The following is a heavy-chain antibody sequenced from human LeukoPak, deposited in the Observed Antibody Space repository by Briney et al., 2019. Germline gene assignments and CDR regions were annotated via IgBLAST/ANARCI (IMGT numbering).Heavy chain of an antibody. V-gene: IGHV4-30-2*06. CDR1: GYAITSGGFS. J-gene: IGHJ5*02. D-gene: IGHD6-19*01. CDR2: IYHSGST. CDR3: ARLYSSGSYTRVWFDP. Sequence: PSQTLSLTCTVSGYAITSGGFSWNWIRQSPGKGLEWIGCIYHSGSTYYNPSLKSRVTISVDRSKNQFSLKLSSVTAADTAVYYCARLYSSGSYTRVWFDPWGQGTLVTVSS.